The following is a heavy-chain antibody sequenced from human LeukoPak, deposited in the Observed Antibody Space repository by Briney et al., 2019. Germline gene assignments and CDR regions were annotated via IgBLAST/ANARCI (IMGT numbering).Heavy chain of an antibody. Sequence: PGGSLRLSCKGSGFPFGDYVMSWFRQAPGKGLEWVGFIRSTAYGATTEYAVSVRGRFTLSRDDSKSIAYLQMNSLRAEDTAVYYCAKCATMIVVVSPLDYWGQGTLVTVSS. D-gene: IGHD3-22*01. V-gene: IGHV3-49*03. CDR3: AKCATMIVVVSPLDY. CDR1: GFPFGDYV. CDR2: IRSTAYGATT. J-gene: IGHJ4*02.